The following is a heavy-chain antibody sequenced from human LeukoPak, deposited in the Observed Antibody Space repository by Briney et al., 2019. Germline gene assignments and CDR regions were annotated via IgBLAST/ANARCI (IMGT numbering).Heavy chain of an antibody. V-gene: IGHV1-69*13. Sequence: HAASVKVSCKASGGTFSSYAISWVRQAPGQGLEWMGGIIPIFGTANYAQKFQGRVTITADESTSTAYMELSSLRSEDTAVYYCAPIQYCGGDCYPGPLDYWGQGTLVTVSS. J-gene: IGHJ4*02. CDR3: APIQYCGGDCYPGPLDY. D-gene: IGHD2-21*02. CDR1: GGTFSSYA. CDR2: IIPIFGTA.